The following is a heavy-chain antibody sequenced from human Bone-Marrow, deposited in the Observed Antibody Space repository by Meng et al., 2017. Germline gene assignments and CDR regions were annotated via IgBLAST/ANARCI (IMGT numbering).Heavy chain of an antibody. Sequence: GESLKISCTASGFMFSNYWMHWVRQAPGKGLVWVSRISTDGSTTIYADSVRGRFTMSRDNAKNPVYLQVKSLSTEVTAVYFCVRESFGVGDHFAFWGQGTLVTVSS. D-gene: IGHD3-3*01. J-gene: IGHJ4*02. CDR2: ISTDGSTT. CDR1: GFMFSNYW. V-gene: IGHV3-74*01. CDR3: VRESFGVGDHFAF.